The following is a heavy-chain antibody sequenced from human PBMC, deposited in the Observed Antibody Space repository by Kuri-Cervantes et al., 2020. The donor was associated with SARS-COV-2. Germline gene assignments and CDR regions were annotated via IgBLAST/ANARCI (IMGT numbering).Heavy chain of an antibody. V-gene: IGHV1-69*04. CDR1: GGTFSSYA. Sequence: SVKVSCKASGGTFSSYAISWVRQAPGQGLEWMGRIIPILGTANYAQKFQGRVTITADKSTSTAYMELSSLRSEDTAVYYCAKDAGIAAAGTRYYYYYYMDVWGKGTTVTVSS. J-gene: IGHJ6*03. CDR2: IIPILGTA. CDR3: AKDAGIAAAGTRYYYYYYMDV. D-gene: IGHD6-13*01.